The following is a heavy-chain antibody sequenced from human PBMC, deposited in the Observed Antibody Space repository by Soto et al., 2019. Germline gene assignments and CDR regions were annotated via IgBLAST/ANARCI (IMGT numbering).Heavy chain of an antibody. D-gene: IGHD6-19*01. CDR2: IDPSDSYT. CDR1: GYSFTSYW. Sequence: GESLKISCKGSGYSFTSYWISWVRQMPGKGLEGMGRIDPSDSYTNYSPSFQGHVTISADKSISTAYLQWSSLKASDTAMYYCARQGGSGWTYYYYYGMDVWGQGTTVTVSS. V-gene: IGHV5-10-1*01. CDR3: ARQGGSGWTYYYYYGMDV. J-gene: IGHJ6*02.